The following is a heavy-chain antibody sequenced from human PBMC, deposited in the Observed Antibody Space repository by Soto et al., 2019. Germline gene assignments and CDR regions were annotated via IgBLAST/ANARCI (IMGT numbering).Heavy chain of an antibody. J-gene: IGHJ4*02. CDR2: IYYSGST. Sequence: SETLSLTCTVSGGSISSYYWSWIRQPPGKGLEWIGYIYYSGSTNYNPSLKSRVTISVDTSKNQFSLKLSSVTAADTAVYYCARGGSYSEGDFDYWGQGTLVTVSS. CDR3: ARGGSYSEGDFDY. D-gene: IGHD1-26*01. V-gene: IGHV4-59*01. CDR1: GGSISSYY.